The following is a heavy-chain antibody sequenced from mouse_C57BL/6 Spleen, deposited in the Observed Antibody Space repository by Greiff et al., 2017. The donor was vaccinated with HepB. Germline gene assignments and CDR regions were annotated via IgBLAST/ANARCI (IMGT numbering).Heavy chain of an antibody. V-gene: IGHV1-82*01. CDR1: GYAFSSSW. J-gene: IGHJ2*01. CDR2: IYPGDGDT. Sequence: QVQLQQSGPELVKPGASVKISCKASGYAFSSSWMNWVKQRPGKGLEWIGRIYPGDGDTNYNGKFKGKATLTADKSSSTAYMQLSSLTSEVSAVYFCARSEARNDVAFDYWGQGTTLTVSS. D-gene: IGHD2-3*01. CDR3: ARSEARNDVAFDY.